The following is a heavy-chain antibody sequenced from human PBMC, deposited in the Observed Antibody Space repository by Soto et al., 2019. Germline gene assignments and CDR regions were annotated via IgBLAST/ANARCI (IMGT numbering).Heavy chain of an antibody. Sequence: SETLSLTCAVYGGSFSGYYWSWIRQPPGKGLEWIGVINHSGSTNYNPSLKSRVTISVDTSKNQFSLKLSSVTAADTAVYYCARDQLLYYYYGMDVWGQGTTVTVSS. J-gene: IGHJ6*02. CDR2: INHSGST. D-gene: IGHD2-2*01. CDR1: GGSFSGYY. V-gene: IGHV4-34*01. CDR3: ARDQLLYYYYGMDV.